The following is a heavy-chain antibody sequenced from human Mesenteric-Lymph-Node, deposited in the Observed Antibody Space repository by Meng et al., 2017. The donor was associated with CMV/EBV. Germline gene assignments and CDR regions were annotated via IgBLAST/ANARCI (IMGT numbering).Heavy chain of an antibody. Sequence: ASVKVSCKASGYTLTDYGISWVRQAPGHDFEWMGWINTYNGNTNYAQKFQGRVTMTTDTSTSTAYMELRSLRSDDTAVYYCAREIRGYSGYDLYFDYWGQGTLVTVSS. V-gene: IGHV1-18*01. D-gene: IGHD5-12*01. CDR1: GYTLTDYG. CDR3: AREIRGYSGYDLYFDY. CDR2: INTYNGNT. J-gene: IGHJ4*02.